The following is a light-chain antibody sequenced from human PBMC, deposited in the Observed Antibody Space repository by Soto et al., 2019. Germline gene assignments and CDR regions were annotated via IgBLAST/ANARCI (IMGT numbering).Light chain of an antibody. CDR2: GAS. Sequence: EVVMTQSPASLSVSPGERVTLSCRASQNIRNNLAWYQQKPGQSPRLLISGASTREAGVPGRFSGSGSGTEFTLIISSLQSEDFAIYYCQHYNNWPPWTFGQGTKV. J-gene: IGKJ1*01. V-gene: IGKV3-15*01. CDR3: QHYNNWPPWT. CDR1: QNIRNN.